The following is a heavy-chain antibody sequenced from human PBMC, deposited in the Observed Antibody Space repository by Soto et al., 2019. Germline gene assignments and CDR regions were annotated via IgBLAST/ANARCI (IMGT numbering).Heavy chain of an antibody. J-gene: IGHJ4*02. V-gene: IGHV3-33*01. CDR2: IWYDGSNK. D-gene: IGHD3-9*01. Sequence: GGSLRLSCAASGFTFSSYGMHWVRQAPGKGLEWVAVIWYDGSNKYYADSVKGRFTISRDNSKNTLYLQMNSLRAEDTAVYYCARDSFDWYYFDYWGQGTLVTVSS. CDR3: ARDSFDWYYFDY. CDR1: GFTFSSYG.